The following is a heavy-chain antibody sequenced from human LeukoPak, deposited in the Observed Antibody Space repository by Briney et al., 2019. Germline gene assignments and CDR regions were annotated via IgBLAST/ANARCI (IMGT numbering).Heavy chain of an antibody. CDR2: IYYNGNT. CDR1: GGSFSGYY. J-gene: IGHJ4*02. D-gene: IGHD5-18*01. CDR3: ARYSYGGYYFDF. V-gene: IGHV4-59*08. Sequence: SETLSLTCAVYGGSFSGYYWSWIRQPPGKGLEWIGFIYYNGNTNYNPSLKSRLIISVDTSKNHFSLNLNSVTAADTAVYYCARYSYGGYYFDFWGQGTLVTVSA.